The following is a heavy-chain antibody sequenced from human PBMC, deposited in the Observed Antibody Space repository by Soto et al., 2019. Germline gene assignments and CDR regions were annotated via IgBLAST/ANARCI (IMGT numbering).Heavy chain of an antibody. D-gene: IGHD6-19*01. CDR1: GDSVSSNSAA. CDR2: TYYRSKWYN. J-gene: IGHJ6*02. CDR3: ARDRMGSSVLYDYPYGMDX. Sequence: SQSLSLTCAISGDSVSSNSAAWNWIRQSPSRGLECLGSTYYRSKWYNDYAVSLNSRITINPETSKNQFSLQLNYVTPEDTAVYYCARDRMGSSVLYDYPYGMDXSGQGPSVTVS. V-gene: IGHV6-1*01.